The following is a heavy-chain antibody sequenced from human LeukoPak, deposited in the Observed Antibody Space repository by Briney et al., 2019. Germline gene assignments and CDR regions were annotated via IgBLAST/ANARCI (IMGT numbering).Heavy chain of an antibody. Sequence: SETLSLTCTVSGGSISSSSYYWGWIRQPPGKGLEWIGSIYYSGSTYYNPPLKSRVTISVDTSKNQFSLKLSSVTAADTAVYYCARRRGVRRYYYYGMDVWGQGTTVTVSS. CDR1: GGSISSSSYY. CDR3: ARRRGVRRYYYYGMDV. J-gene: IGHJ6*02. CDR2: IYYSGST. D-gene: IGHD3-10*01. V-gene: IGHV4-39*01.